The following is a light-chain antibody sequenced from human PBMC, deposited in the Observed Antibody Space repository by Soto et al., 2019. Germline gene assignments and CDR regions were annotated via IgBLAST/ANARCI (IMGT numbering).Light chain of an antibody. J-gene: IGKJ3*01. CDR3: HQRSTWPFT. CDR1: QSISSY. CDR2: DAS. Sequence: EIVLPQSPATLSLSPGARATLSCRASQSISSYLAWYQQKPDQAPRLLIYDASNRATGIPARFSGSGSGTDFTLTISSLEPEDFAVYYCHQRSTWPFTFGPGTKVDIK. V-gene: IGKV3-11*01.